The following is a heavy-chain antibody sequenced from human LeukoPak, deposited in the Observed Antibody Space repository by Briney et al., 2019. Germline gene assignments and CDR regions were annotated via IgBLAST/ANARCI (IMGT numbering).Heavy chain of an antibody. V-gene: IGHV3-13*04. CDR2: IGTAGDT. Sequence: GGFLRLSCEASGFTFSSYDIQWVRQATGKGLEWVSSIGTAGDTYYAGSVRGRFTLSRENAKKSSYLQMNNLGAGDTAVYYCARGALGFDYWGQGTLVTVSS. J-gene: IGHJ4*02. CDR1: GFTFSSYD. CDR3: ARGALGFDY.